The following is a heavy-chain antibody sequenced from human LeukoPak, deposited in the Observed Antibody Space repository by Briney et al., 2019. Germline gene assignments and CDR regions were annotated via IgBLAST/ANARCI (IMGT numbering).Heavy chain of an antibody. Sequence: GGSLRLSCAASGFTFSSHEMNWVRQTPGKGLEWLSYISTTGSTIYYADSVKGRFTISRDNAKNSLYLQMNSLRAEDTAIYYCARADPYGDSTPDYWGQGTPVTVSS. J-gene: IGHJ4*02. D-gene: IGHD4-17*01. V-gene: IGHV3-48*03. CDR1: GFTFSSHE. CDR3: ARADPYGDSTPDY. CDR2: ISTTGSTI.